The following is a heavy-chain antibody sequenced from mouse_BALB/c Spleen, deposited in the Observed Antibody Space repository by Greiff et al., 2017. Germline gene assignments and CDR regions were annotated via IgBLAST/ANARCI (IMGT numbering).Heavy chain of an antibody. CDR3: ARSGYGNSLSY. Sequence: QVQLQQSGAELVRPGTSVKVSCKASGYAFTNYLIEWVKQRPGQGLEWIGVINPGSGGTNYNEKFKGKATLTADKSSSTAYMQLSSLTSDDSAVYVCARSGYGNSLSYWGQGTLVTVSA. CDR2: INPGSGGT. V-gene: IGHV1-54*03. CDR1: GYAFTNYL. D-gene: IGHD2-1*01. J-gene: IGHJ3*01.